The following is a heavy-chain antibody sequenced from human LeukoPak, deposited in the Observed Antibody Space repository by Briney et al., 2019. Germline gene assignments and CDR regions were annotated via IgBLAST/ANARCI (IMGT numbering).Heavy chain of an antibody. J-gene: IGHJ4*02. CDR1: GFTFSSYA. Sequence: GGFLRLSCAASGFTFSSYAMSWVRQAPGKGLEWVSAISGSGGSTYYADSVKGRFTISRDNPKNTLYLQMNSLRAEDTAVYYCASKDIVVVPAAMLHDYWGQGTLVTVSS. V-gene: IGHV3-23*01. CDR2: ISGSGGST. D-gene: IGHD2-2*01. CDR3: ASKDIVVVPAAMLHDY.